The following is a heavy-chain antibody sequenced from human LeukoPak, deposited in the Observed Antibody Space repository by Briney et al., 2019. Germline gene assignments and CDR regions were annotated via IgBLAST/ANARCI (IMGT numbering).Heavy chain of an antibody. V-gene: IGHV3-30*18. Sequence: GGSLRLSCAASGFTFSRFGMHWVRQAPGKGLEWVAGISSDARNKYYADSVKGRFTISRDDSKNTLYLQMNSLRAEDTAVYCCAKRYSSSWHYYYGRDVWGQGTTVTVSS. CDR1: GFTFSRFG. J-gene: IGHJ6*02. CDR2: ISSDARNK. D-gene: IGHD6-13*01. CDR3: AKRYSSSWHYYYGRDV.